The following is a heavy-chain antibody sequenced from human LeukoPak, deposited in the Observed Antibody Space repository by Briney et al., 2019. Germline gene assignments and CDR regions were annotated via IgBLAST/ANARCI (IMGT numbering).Heavy chain of an antibody. CDR3: ARDIELSA. V-gene: IGHV3-23*01. D-gene: IGHD5-12*01. CDR1: GLMFRDAA. Sequence: PGGSLRLSCAASGLMFRDAAMTWVRQAPGKGLEWVSLIASSGLNTYYADSLRGRFTISRDNSKNTLSLQMNSLRVEDTAIYYCARDIELSAWGLGTLVTVSS. CDR2: IASSGLNT. J-gene: IGHJ3*01.